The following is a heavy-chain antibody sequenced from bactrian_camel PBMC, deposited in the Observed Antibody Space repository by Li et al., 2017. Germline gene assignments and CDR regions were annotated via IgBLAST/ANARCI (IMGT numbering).Heavy chain of an antibody. CDR2: IAPDGKQ. D-gene: IGHD3*01. CDR1: RGFDDADAE. J-gene: IGHJ4*01. Sequence: HVQLVESGGGSVQIGGSLTLACAASRGFDDADAEWGWFRQAPGAQCEMVASIAPDGKQYYADSVKGRFVINKDNAKNTLYLTMNNLKLEDTAMYYCAADRRGGGSALRDDYNFWGQGTQVTVS. CDR3: AADRRGGGSALRDDYNF. V-gene: IGHV3S53*01.